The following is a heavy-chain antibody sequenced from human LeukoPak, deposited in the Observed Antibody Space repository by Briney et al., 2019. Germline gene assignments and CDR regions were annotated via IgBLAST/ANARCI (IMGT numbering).Heavy chain of an antibody. V-gene: IGHV4-34*01. CDR3: TRRGGSSSSGLFDP. CDR2: INRSGST. D-gene: IGHD6-6*01. CDR1: GGSFSGYY. Sequence: SETLSLTCAAYGGSFSGYYWSWIRQPPGKGLEWIGEINRSGSTNYNPSLKSRVTISVDASKNLFSLKLSSVTAADTAVYYCTRRGGSSSSGLFDPWGQGTLAIVSS. J-gene: IGHJ5*02.